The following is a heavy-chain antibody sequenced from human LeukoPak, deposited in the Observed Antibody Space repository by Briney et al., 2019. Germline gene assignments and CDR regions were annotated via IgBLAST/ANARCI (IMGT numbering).Heavy chain of an antibody. CDR1: GFTFSSYA. Sequence: GGSLRLSCAASGFTFSSYAMSWVRQAPGKGLEWVSAISGSGGDTYYADSVKGRSTISRDNSKNTLYLQKNSLRAEDTAVYFCARGVVRYCSGGACYSKGWYFDLWGRGTLVTISS. D-gene: IGHD2-15*01. CDR2: ISGSGGDT. J-gene: IGHJ2*01. V-gene: IGHV3-23*01. CDR3: ARGVVRYCSGGACYSKGWYFDL.